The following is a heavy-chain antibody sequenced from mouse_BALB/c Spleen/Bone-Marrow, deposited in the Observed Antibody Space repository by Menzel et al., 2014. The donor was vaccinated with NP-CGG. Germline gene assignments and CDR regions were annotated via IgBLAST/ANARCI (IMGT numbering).Heavy chain of an antibody. D-gene: IGHD3-1*01. CDR3: ARSGVPYAMDY. V-gene: IGHV1S29*02. CDR2: IYPYNGGT. CDR1: GYTFTDYN. Sequence: VHVKQPGPELVKPGASVKISCKASGYTFTDYNMHWVKQSHGKSLEWIGYIYPYNGGTGYNQKFKSKATLTVDNSSSTAYMELRSLTSEDSAVYYCARSGVPYAMDYWGQGTSVTVSS. J-gene: IGHJ4*01.